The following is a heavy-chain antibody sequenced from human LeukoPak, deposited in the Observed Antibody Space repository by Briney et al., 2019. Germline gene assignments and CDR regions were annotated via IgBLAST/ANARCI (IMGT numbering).Heavy chain of an antibody. CDR1: GGSISSTNYY. Sequence: SETLSLTCTVSGGSISSTNYYWGWIRQPPGKGLEWIGSIYYSGSTNYNPSLKSRVTISVDTSKNQFSLKLTSVTAADTAVYYCARDIAVAVLDYWGQGTLVTVSS. CDR3: ARDIAVAVLDY. CDR2: IYYSGST. V-gene: IGHV4-39*07. D-gene: IGHD6-19*01. J-gene: IGHJ4*02.